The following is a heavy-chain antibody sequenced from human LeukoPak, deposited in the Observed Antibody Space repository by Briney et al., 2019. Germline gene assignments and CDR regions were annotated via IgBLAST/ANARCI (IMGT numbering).Heavy chain of an antibody. CDR1: GGSISSGGYY. CDR3: ARRYLGYCSGDSCPLNYYGMDV. CDR2: IYYSGST. J-gene: IGHJ6*02. D-gene: IGHD2-15*01. Sequence: SETLSLTCTVSGGSISSGGYYWSWIRQHPGKGLEWIGYIYYSGSTYYNPSLKSRVTISVDTSKNQFSLKLSSVTAAETAVYFCARRYLGYCSGDSCPLNYYGMDVWGQGTTVTVSS. V-gene: IGHV4-31*03.